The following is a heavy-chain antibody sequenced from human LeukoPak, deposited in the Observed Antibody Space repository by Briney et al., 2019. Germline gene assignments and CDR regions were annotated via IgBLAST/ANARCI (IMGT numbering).Heavy chain of an antibody. Sequence: GGSLRLSCAASGFTFSSYGMHWVRQAPGKGLEWVAFIRYDGSNKYYADSVKGRFTISRDNSKNTLYLQMNSLRAEDTAVYYCAKDRTPHSNFFDYWGQGTLVTVSS. V-gene: IGHV3-30*02. D-gene: IGHD2/OR15-2a*01. J-gene: IGHJ4*02. CDR3: AKDRTPHSNFFDY. CDR1: GFTFSSYG. CDR2: IRYDGSNK.